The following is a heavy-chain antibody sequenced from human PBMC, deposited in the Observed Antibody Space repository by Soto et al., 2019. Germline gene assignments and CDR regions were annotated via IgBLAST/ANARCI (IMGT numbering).Heavy chain of an antibody. CDR3: AREDTYGLYVDY. J-gene: IGHJ4*02. Sequence: GGSLRLSCAASGFTFSSHWMTWVRQAPGKGLEWVANIKQDGSERYYVDSVKGRFSISRDNAESSLYLQMTGLRAEDTAVYYCAREDTYGLYVDYWGQGTLVTVSS. CDR1: GFTFSSHW. V-gene: IGHV3-7*01. D-gene: IGHD5-18*01. CDR2: IKQDGSER.